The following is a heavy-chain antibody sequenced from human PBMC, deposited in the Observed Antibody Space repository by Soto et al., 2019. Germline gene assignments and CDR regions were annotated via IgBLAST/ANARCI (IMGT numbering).Heavy chain of an antibody. CDR3: ARVSGIYYYGMDV. Sequence: PSETLSLTCAVHGGSFSGYYWDWIRQPPGKGLEWIGEINHSGSTNYNPSLKSRVTISVDTSKNQVSLKLSSVTAADTAVYYCARVSGIYYYGMDVWGQGTTVTVSS. CDR1: GGSFSGYY. V-gene: IGHV4-34*01. J-gene: IGHJ6*02. D-gene: IGHD3-10*01. CDR2: INHSGST.